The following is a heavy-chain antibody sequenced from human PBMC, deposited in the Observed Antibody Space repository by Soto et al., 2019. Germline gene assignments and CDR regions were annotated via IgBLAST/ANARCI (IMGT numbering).Heavy chain of an antibody. CDR3: ALWRQDYDILTGSWPPRDWFDP. CDR1: GGTFSSYA. CDR2: IIPIFGTA. V-gene: IGHV1-69*13. D-gene: IGHD3-9*01. J-gene: IGHJ5*02. Sequence: ASVKVSCKASGGTFSSYAISWVRQAPGQGLEWMGGIIPIFGTANYAQKFQGRVTITADESTSTAYMELRSLRSDDTAVYYCALWRQDYDILTGSWPPRDWFDPWGQGTLVTV.